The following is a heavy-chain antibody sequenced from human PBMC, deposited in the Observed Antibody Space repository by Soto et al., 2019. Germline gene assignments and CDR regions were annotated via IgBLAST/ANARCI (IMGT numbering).Heavy chain of an antibody. CDR2: IYYSGSS. CDR1: GGSISSYY. D-gene: IGHD5-18*01. V-gene: IGHV4-59*08. Sequence: QVQLQESGPGLVEPSETLSLTCTVSGGSISSYYWSWIRQPPGKGLEWIGYIYYSGSSNYNPSLKSRVTISVDTSKNQFSLKLSSVTAADTAVYYCARGGERSWIQLWSWGQGTLVTVSS. CDR3: ARGGERSWIQLWS. J-gene: IGHJ5*02.